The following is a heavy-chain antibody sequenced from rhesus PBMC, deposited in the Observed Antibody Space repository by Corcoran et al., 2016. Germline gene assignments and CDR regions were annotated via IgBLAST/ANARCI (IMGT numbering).Heavy chain of an antibody. CDR3: ARDQPVVVALDY. CDR2: ISYDENKK. Sequence: EVRLVESGGGLVQPGGSLRLSCAASGFTFSSYGMHWARQAPGKGLEGVENISYDENKKNFSDHVKDPFTISRDNSKNMLSRQINNLKFENAAVYFCARDQPVVVALDYWGQGVLVTVSS. CDR1: GFTFSSYG. V-gene: IGHV3-54*02. D-gene: IGHD2-21*01. J-gene: IGHJ4*01.